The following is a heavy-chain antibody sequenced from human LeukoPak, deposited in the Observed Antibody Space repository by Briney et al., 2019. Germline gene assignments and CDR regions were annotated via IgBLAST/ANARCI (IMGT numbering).Heavy chain of an antibody. Sequence: ASVKVSCKASGYTFTAYFMHWVRQAPGQGLEWMGRVNPNSGVTNSIQKFQGRVTMTRDTSISTAYMELSGLRSDDTAVYYCARQWLPNGYFDYWGREPWSPSPQ. CDR2: VNPNSGVT. D-gene: IGHD6-19*01. V-gene: IGHV1-2*06. CDR1: GYTFTAYF. CDR3: ARQWLPNGYFDY. J-gene: IGHJ4*02.